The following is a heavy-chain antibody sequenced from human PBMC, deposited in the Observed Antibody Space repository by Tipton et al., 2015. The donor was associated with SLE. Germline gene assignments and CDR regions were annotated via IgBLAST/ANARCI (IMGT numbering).Heavy chain of an antibody. CDR3: ARFHVKSYYEFDC. Sequence: LRLSCTVFGGSISSYYWSWIRQPAGKGLEWIGQIHSSGSTSYNPSLKSRVSISVDMSKNQVSLKLSSVTAADTAVYYCARFHVKSYYEFDCWGQGTLVTVSS. CDR2: IHSSGST. V-gene: IGHV4-4*07. D-gene: IGHD3-10*01. J-gene: IGHJ4*02. CDR1: GGSISSYY.